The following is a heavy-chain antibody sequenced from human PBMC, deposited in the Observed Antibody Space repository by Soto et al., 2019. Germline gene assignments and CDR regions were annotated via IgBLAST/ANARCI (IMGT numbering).Heavy chain of an antibody. V-gene: IGHV4-59*01. CDR2: IYYSGST. CDR3: VLLALGKFDN. CDR1: GGSISSYY. J-gene: IGHJ4*02. Sequence: SETLSLTCTVSGGSISSYYWSWIRQPPGKGLEWIGYIYYSGSTNYNPSLKSRVTISVDTSKNQFSLKLSSVTAADTAVYYCVLLALGKFDNWGQGTLVTVS. D-gene: IGHD1-26*01.